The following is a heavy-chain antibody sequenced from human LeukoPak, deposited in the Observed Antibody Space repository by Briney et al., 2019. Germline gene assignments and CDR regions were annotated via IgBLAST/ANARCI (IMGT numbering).Heavy chain of an antibody. CDR3: ARKQYYYDSSGYYRNYNWFDP. CDR2: IYHSGST. CDR1: GGSISSGGYS. J-gene: IGHJ5*02. D-gene: IGHD3-22*01. Sequence: SETLSLTCAVSGGSISSGGYSWSWIRQPPGKGLEWIGYIYHSGSTYYNPSLKSRVTISVDRSKNQFSLKLSSVTAADTAVYYCARKQYYYDSSGYYRNYNWFDPWGQGTLVTVSS. V-gene: IGHV4-30-2*01.